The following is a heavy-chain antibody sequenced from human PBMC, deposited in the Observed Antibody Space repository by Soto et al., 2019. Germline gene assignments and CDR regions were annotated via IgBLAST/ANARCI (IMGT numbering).Heavy chain of an antibody. CDR1: GFTFSDFH. Sequence: ERQLVESGGGLVQPGGSLRLSCAASGFTFSDFHMEWVRQAPGKGLEWIGRARNDPRARTTQHAASVRGRFITSRDDSENSLYIQMNSLKDGDTAIYSCVAGLHFWGQGTLVTVSS. V-gene: IGHV3-72*01. J-gene: IGHJ4*02. CDR3: VAGLHF. CDR2: ARNDPRARTT.